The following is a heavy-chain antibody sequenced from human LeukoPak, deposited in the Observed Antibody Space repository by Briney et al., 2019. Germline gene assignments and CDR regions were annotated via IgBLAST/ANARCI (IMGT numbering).Heavy chain of an antibody. CDR2: IYPGDSDT. V-gene: IGHV5-51*01. J-gene: IGHJ3*02. CDR3: ARRYYESSGANAFDI. CDR1: GYSFTSYW. D-gene: IGHD3-22*01. Sequence: GESLKISCQGSGYSFTSYWIGWVRQMPGKGLEWMGIIYPGDSDTRYTPSFQGQVTISADKSISTAYLQWSSLKASDTAIYYCARRYYESSGANAFDIWGHGTMLTVSS.